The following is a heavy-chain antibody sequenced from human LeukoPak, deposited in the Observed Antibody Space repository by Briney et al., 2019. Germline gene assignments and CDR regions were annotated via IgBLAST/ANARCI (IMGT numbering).Heavy chain of an antibody. CDR3: ARNYGDYVPGY. CDR1: GFTVSSNY. CDR2: IYSGGST. V-gene: IGHV3-66*01. Sequence: PGGSLRLSCAASGFTVSSNYMSWVRQAPGKGLEWVSAIYSGGSTYYADSVKGRFTISRDNSKNTLYLQMNSLRAEDTAVYYCARNYGDYVPGYWGQGTLVTVSS. J-gene: IGHJ4*02. D-gene: IGHD4-17*01.